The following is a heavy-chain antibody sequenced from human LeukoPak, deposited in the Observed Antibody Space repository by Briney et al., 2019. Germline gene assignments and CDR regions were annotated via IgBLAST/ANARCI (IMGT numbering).Heavy chain of an antibody. Sequence: PGGSLRLSCAASGFTFSDYYMSWIRQAPGKGLEWVSYISSSGNTIYYADSVKGRFTISRDNAKDSLYLQMNSLRAEDTAVYYCARRGVQLQRISWFDPWGQGTLVTVPS. J-gene: IGHJ5*02. CDR3: ARRGVQLQRISWFDP. CDR1: GFTFSDYY. CDR2: ISSSGNTI. V-gene: IGHV3-11*01. D-gene: IGHD1-1*01.